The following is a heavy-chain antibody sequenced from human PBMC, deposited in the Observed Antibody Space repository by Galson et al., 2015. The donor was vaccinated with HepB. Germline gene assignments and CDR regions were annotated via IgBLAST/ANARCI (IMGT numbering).Heavy chain of an antibody. J-gene: IGHJ3*02. CDR2: INLDGSER. Sequence: SLRLSCAASGFTFSNYWMTWVRQAPGKGLEWVANINLDGSERHYVDSVKGRFTISRDSTKNSLYLQMDSLRVEDTADYYCARDIVGSHYPQFAFNIWGQGTMVTVSS. CDR3: ARDIVGSHYPQFAFNI. CDR1: GFTFSNYW. D-gene: IGHD2-21*01. V-gene: IGHV3-7*01.